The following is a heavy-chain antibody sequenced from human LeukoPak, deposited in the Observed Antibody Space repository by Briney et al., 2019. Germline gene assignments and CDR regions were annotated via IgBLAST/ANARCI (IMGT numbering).Heavy chain of an antibody. CDR2: ISSSGSTI. CDR1: GFTFSDYY. D-gene: IGHD3-22*01. Sequence: PGGSLRLSCAASGFTFSDYYMSWIRQAPGKGLEWVSYISSSGSTIYYADSVKGRFTISRDNAKNSLYLQMNSLRAEDTAVYYCACSTGYYYDSSGYWSRDAFDIWGQGTMVTVSS. J-gene: IGHJ3*02. V-gene: IGHV3-11*01. CDR3: ACSTGYYYDSSGYWSRDAFDI.